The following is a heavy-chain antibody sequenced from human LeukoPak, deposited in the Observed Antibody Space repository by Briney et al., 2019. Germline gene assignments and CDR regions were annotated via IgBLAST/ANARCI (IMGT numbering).Heavy chain of an antibody. D-gene: IGHD6-19*01. CDR1: GFTFSSYS. CDR3: ARAPIAVAGTDDY. Sequence: GGSLRLSCAASGFTFSSYSMNWVRQAPGKGLEWVSSISSSSSYIYYADSVKGRFTISRDNAKNSLYLQMNSLRAEDTAVYYCARAPIAVAGTDDYWGQGTLVTVSS. J-gene: IGHJ4*01. V-gene: IGHV3-21*01. CDR2: ISSSSSYI.